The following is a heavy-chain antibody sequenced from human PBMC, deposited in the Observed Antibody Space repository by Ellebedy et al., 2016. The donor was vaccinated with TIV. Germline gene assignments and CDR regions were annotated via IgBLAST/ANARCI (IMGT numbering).Heavy chain of an antibody. V-gene: IGHV4-59*08. Sequence: SETLSLTCTVSGGSISPYYWSWIRQPPGKGLEWIGYIYYSGSTNYNPSLKSRVTISVDTSKNQFSLKLSSVTAADTAVYYCARSYSNNSRYYYYYYMDVWGKGTTVTVSS. CDR3: ARSYSNNSRYYYYYYMDV. CDR1: GGSISPYY. D-gene: IGHD4-11*01. J-gene: IGHJ6*03. CDR2: IYYSGST.